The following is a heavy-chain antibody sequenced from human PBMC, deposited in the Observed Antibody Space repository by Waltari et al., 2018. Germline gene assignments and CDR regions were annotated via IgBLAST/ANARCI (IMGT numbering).Heavy chain of an antibody. CDR1: GFSFDDRS. CDR2: INWNSGNI. J-gene: IGHJ4*02. V-gene: IGHV3-9*01. CDR3: TSDAFGNSIGGVFDY. D-gene: IGHD3-3*01. Sequence: EVQLVASGGGLDQPGRSLGLSCVGSGFSFDDRSIHWVRQVPGKGVELVSGINWNSGNIGYADSVKGRFTISRDNAKNSLYLQINSVRTEDTALYYCTSDAFGNSIGGVFDYWGQGTLVNVSS.